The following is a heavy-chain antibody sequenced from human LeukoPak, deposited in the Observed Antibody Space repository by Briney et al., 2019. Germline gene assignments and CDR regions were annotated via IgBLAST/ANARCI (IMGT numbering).Heavy chain of an antibody. CDR1: GYSFTSYY. V-gene: IGHV1-46*01. CDR2: INPSGGST. D-gene: IGHD6-13*01. Sequence: ASVKVSCKASGYSFTSYYMHWVRQAPGQGLEWLGIINPSGGSTSYAQKFQGRVTMTRDTYTSTVYMELSRLRSEDTAVYYCARVDSSSYDAFDIWGQGTMVTVSS. CDR3: ARVDSSSYDAFDI. J-gene: IGHJ3*02.